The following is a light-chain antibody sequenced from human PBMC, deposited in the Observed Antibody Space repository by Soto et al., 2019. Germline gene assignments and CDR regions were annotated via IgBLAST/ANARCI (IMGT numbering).Light chain of an antibody. Sequence: PMSQCRASVSASVGDRVSITCRGSQSISSWLAWYQQKPGKAPKLLIYDAYRLESGSPSKFSGRRSGTEFTLTITSVQPEEFSTEYCQQYSSNSPRTFGGGTKVDIK. CDR3: QQYSSNSPRT. V-gene: IGKV1-5*01. CDR2: DAY. CDR1: QSISSW. J-gene: IGKJ4*01.